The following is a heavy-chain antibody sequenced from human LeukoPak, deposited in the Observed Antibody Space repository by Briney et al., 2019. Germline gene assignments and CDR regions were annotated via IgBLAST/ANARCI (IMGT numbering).Heavy chain of an antibody. V-gene: IGHV3-48*03. J-gene: IGHJ4*02. CDR1: GFTFSSYE. D-gene: IGHD6-13*01. CDR2: ISSSGSTI. Sequence: PGRSLRLSCAASGFTFSSYEMNWVRQAPGKGLEWVPYISSSGSTIYYADSVKGRFTISRDNAKNSLYLQMNSLRAEDAAVYYCAREEYSSSWLPHYFDYWGQGTLVTVSS. CDR3: AREEYSSSWLPHYFDY.